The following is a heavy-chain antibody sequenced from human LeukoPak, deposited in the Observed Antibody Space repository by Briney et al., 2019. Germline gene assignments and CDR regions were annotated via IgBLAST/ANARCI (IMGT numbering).Heavy chain of an antibody. D-gene: IGHD5-24*01. Sequence: PGGSLRLSCAASGFTFSSYEMNWVRQAPGKGLEWIGEINHSGSTNYNPSLKSRVTISVDTSKNQFSLKLSSVTAADTAVYYCARGGRRGWRWLTNGLRYWGQGTLVTVSS. CDR3: ARGGRRGWRWLTNGLRY. CDR2: INHSGST. V-gene: IGHV4-34*01. CDR1: GFTFSSYE. J-gene: IGHJ4*02.